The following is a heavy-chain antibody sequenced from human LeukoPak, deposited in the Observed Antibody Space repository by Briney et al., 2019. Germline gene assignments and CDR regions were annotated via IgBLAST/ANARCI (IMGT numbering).Heavy chain of an antibody. Sequence: SETLPLTCTVSGGSISSSSYFWGWIRQPPGKGLEWIGSISYSGSTYYNPSLKSRVTISVGTSKNQFSLKLNSVTAADTAVYFCARSVNIVVEYYFDYWGQGTLVTVSS. CDR3: ARSVNIVVEYYFDY. J-gene: IGHJ4*02. CDR1: GGSISSSSYF. D-gene: IGHD2-15*01. V-gene: IGHV4-39*01. CDR2: ISYSGST.